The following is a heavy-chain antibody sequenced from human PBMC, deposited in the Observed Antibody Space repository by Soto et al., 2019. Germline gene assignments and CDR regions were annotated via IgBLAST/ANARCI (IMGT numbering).Heavy chain of an antibody. CDR1: RFTFSSSG. D-gene: IGHD3-22*01. J-gene: IGHJ6*02. Sequence: GGSLRLSCTASRFTFSSSGMQRARQAPGKRLEWVAVISYDGSNKYYADSVTGRLTISRDHSKYTMYLQLTGLRAEDTAVYYCAKVWSSGSRVGYYYYVMYVWGQGSKGTVS. CDR3: AKVWSSGSRVGYYYYVMYV. V-gene: IGHV3-30*18. CDR2: ISYDGSNK.